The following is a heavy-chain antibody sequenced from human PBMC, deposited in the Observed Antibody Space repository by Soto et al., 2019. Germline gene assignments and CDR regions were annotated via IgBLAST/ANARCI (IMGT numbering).Heavy chain of an antibody. J-gene: IGHJ4*02. V-gene: IGHV3-21*02. CDR1: GFSFSISA. D-gene: IGHD2-21*01. Sequence: DVQLVESGGGLVKPGGSLRLSCEVSGFSFSISAMNWVRQAPGKGLEWVSSINGGSTSVRYADSVKGRFTISRDNANNSLSLHMNSRRVDDTAVYYYERGCGGLNYWGQGTLVTVSS. CDR3: ERGCGGLNY. CDR2: INGGSTSV.